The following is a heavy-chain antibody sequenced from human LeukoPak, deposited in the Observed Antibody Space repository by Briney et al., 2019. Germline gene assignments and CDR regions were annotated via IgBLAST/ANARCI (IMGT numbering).Heavy chain of an antibody. CDR2: ISYGGSNK. Sequence: WGSLRLSCAASGVTFSSYCMRWVRQAPGKGLEWVGDISYGGSNKYYADSVKGRFTISRDNSKNTLYLQMNSLRAEDTAVYYCAKEQGNSRWGWAARDYFDYWGQGTLVTVSS. CDR3: AKEQGNSRWGWAARDYFDY. V-gene: IGHV3-30*18. D-gene: IGHD2/OR15-2a*01. CDR1: GVTFSSYC. J-gene: IGHJ4*02.